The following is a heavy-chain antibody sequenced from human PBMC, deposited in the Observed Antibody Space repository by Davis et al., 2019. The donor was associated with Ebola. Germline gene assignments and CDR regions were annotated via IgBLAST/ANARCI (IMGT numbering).Heavy chain of an antibody. Sequence: GGSLRLSCAASGFTFSSYAMSWVRQAPGKGLEWVSVIYSGGSTSYADSVKGRFTISRDNAKNTLYLQMNSLRAEDTAVYYCASGGGVIVDYWGQGTLVTVSS. CDR1: GFTFSSYA. V-gene: IGHV3-23*03. J-gene: IGHJ4*02. CDR2: IYSGGST. CDR3: ASGGGVIVDY. D-gene: IGHD3-16*02.